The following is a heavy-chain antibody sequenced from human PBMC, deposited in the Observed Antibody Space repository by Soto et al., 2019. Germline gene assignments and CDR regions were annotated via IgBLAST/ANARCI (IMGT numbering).Heavy chain of an antibody. CDR3: ARDSFPRQFPQA. D-gene: IGHD2-21*01. J-gene: IGHJ5*02. Sequence: GGSLRLSCAASGFTFSSYSMNWVRQAPGKGLEWVSSISSSSSYIYYADSVKGRFTISRDNAKNSLFLQMNSLRAEDTAVYYCARDSFPRQFPQAWGQGALVTVSS. CDR2: ISSSSSYI. CDR1: GFTFSSYS. V-gene: IGHV3-21*01.